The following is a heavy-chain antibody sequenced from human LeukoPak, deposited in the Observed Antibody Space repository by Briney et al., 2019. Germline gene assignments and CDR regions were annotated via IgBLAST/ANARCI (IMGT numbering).Heavy chain of an antibody. CDR3: ARRPGIAATNDY. V-gene: IGHV4-34*01. CDR1: GGSFSGYY. CDR2: INHSGST. J-gene: IGHJ4*02. D-gene: IGHD6-25*01. Sequence: SETLSLTCAVYGGSFSGYYWSWIRQPPGKGLEWIGEINHSGSTNYNPSLKSRVTISVDTSKNQFSLKLSSVTAADTAVYYCARRPGIAATNDYWGQGTLVTVSS.